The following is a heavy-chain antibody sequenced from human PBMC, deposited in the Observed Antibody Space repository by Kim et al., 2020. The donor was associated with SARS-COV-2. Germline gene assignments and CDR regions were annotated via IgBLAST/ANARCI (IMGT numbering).Heavy chain of an antibody. CDR3: ARDPTPSGSDGLYWYFDL. J-gene: IGHJ2*01. V-gene: IGHV3-21*01. CDR2: ISSSSSYI. D-gene: IGHD1-26*01. Sequence: GGSLRLSCAASGFTFSSYSMNWVRQAPGKGLEWVSSISSSSSYIYYADSVKGRFTISRDNAKNSLYLQMNSLRAEDTAVYYCARDPTPSGSDGLYWYFDLWGRGTLVTVSS. CDR1: GFTFSSYS.